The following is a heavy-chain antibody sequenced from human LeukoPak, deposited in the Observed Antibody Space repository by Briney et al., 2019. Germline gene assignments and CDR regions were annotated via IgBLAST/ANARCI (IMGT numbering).Heavy chain of an antibody. CDR2: IYASGST. J-gene: IGHJ4*02. V-gene: IGHV4-61*02. CDR1: GGSIRSGSYY. D-gene: IGHD2-15*01. CDR3: ARDAPPAYCSGGSCYFDY. Sequence: PSETLSLTCTVSGGSIRSGSYYWSWIRQPAGKGLEWIGRIYASGSTNYNPSLNSRVTISRDTSKNQFSPNLTSVTAEDTAMYYCARDAPPAYCSGGSCYFDYWGQGTPVTVSS.